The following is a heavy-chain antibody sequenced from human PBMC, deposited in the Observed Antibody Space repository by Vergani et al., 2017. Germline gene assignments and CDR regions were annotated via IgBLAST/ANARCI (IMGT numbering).Heavy chain of an antibody. CDR1: GFTFSSHG. V-gene: IGHV3-30*18. Sequence: QVQLVESGGGVVQPGRSLRLSCAASGFTFSSHGVHWVRQAPGKGLEWVAVISYDGSNKYYPDSVKGRFTISRDNSKNTLYLQMNSLRAEDTAVYYCAKAPDNGVCDYWGQGTLVTVSS. D-gene: IGHD2-8*01. CDR3: AKAPDNGVCDY. CDR2: ISYDGSNK. J-gene: IGHJ4*02.